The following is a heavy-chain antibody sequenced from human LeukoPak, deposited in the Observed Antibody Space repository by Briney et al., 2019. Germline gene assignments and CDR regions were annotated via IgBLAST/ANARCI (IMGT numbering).Heavy chain of an antibody. D-gene: IGHD6-13*01. CDR3: AEDIGYSTTWYLES. Sequence: PGGSLRLSCAASGFTFDDYAIHWVRQAPGKGLEWVSLITGDGGRTYYADSVKGRFTISRDNSKTSLYLQMNSLRTEDTALYYCAEDIGYSTTWYLESWGQGTLVTVSS. J-gene: IGHJ4*02. CDR2: ITGDGGRT. V-gene: IGHV3-43*02. CDR1: GFTFDDYA.